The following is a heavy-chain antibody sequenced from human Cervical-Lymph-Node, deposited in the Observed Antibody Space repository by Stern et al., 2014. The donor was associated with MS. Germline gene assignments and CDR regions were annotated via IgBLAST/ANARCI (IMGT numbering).Heavy chain of an antibody. V-gene: IGHV3-64*01. CDR1: GFTFSSYA. J-gene: IGHJ2*01. CDR2: IRSNGGST. Sequence: EVQLVQSGGGLVQPGGSLRLSCAASGFTFSSYAMHWVRQAPGKGLEYVSVIRSNGGSTYYANSVKGSFTISRDNSKNTLYLHMGSLRVEDMAVYYCARGVTYCGGDCYGWYFDLWGRGTLVTVSS. D-gene: IGHD2-21*02. CDR3: ARGVTYCGGDCYGWYFDL.